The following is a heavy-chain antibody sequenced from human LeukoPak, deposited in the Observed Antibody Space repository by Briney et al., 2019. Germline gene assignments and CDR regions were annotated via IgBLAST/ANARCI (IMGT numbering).Heavy chain of an antibody. D-gene: IGHD4-11*01. CDR2: ISYIGSST. J-gene: IGHJ4*02. CDR1: GFTFSDYA. CDR3: TKDNSRYPSFYDY. Sequence: GGSLRLSCVASGFTFSDYAVSWVRKAQGQGLEYISSISYIGSSTYYADSVKGRFTISRDNSRNIFYLQMNSLRAEDTAVYYCTKDNSRYPSFYDYWGQGNLVTVSS. V-gene: IGHV3-23*01.